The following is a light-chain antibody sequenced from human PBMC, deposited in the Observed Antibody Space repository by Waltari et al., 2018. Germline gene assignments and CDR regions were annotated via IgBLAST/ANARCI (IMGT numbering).Light chain of an antibody. CDR3: SSYTSSSTGV. Sequence: QSALTQPVSVSGSPGQSITISRTGTSSDVGGSNYVSWYQQHPGKAPKLMIYAVSNRPSGVSNRFSGSKSGNTASLTISGLQAEDEADYYCSSYTSSSTGVFGTGTKVTVL. J-gene: IGLJ1*01. V-gene: IGLV2-14*01. CDR2: AVS. CDR1: SSDVGGSNY.